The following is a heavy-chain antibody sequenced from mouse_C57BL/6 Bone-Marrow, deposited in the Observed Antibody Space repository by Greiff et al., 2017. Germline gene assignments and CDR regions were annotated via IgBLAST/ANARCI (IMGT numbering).Heavy chain of an antibody. J-gene: IGHJ4*01. CDR3: ARSVYYYGSSRYAMDY. Sequence: VMLVESGPELVKPGASVKISCKASGYAFSSSWMNWVKQRPGKGLEWIGRIYPGDGDTNYNGKFKGKATLTADKSSSTAYMQLSSLTAEDSAVYCCARSVYYYGSSRYAMDYWGQGTSVTVSS. V-gene: IGHV1-82*01. D-gene: IGHD1-1*01. CDR2: IYPGDGDT. CDR1: GYAFSSSW.